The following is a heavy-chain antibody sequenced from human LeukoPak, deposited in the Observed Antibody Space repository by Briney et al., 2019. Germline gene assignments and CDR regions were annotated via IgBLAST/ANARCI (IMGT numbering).Heavy chain of an antibody. Sequence: GGSLRLSCAASGFTVSSSYMTWVRQAPGKGLEWVSVIYSVGNTYYADSVKGRFTFSRDNSRNTIYLQMNNLRAEDTAIYYCVRRANTHWGLVSWGEGTLVTVSS. D-gene: IGHD7-27*01. CDR1: GFTVSSSY. CDR3: VRRANTHWGLVS. J-gene: IGHJ5*02. CDR2: IYSVGNT. V-gene: IGHV3-53*01.